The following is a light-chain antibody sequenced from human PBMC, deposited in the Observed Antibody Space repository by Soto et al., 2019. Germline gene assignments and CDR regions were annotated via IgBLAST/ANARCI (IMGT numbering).Light chain of an antibody. CDR1: QSVSSSY. Sequence: EIVLTQSPGTLSLSPGERATLSCRASQSVSSSYLAWYQQKPGQAPRLLIYGASSRATGIPDRFSGSGSGTDFTLTNTRLEPEDFAVYYCQQYGSSPLITFGQGTRLEI. V-gene: IGKV3-20*01. CDR2: GAS. J-gene: IGKJ5*01. CDR3: QQYGSSPLIT.